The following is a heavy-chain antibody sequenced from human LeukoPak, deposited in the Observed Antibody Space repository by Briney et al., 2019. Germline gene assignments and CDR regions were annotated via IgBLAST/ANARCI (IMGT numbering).Heavy chain of an antibody. Sequence: GGSLRLSCAASGFTFSSYSMNWVRQAPGKGLEWVSSISSSSSYIYYADSVKGRFTISRDNAKNSLYLQMNSLRGEDTAVYYCARQGYSSGDMDVWGKGTTVTVSS. V-gene: IGHV3-21*01. CDR1: GFTFSSYS. CDR2: ISSSSSYI. J-gene: IGHJ6*03. D-gene: IGHD6-19*01. CDR3: ARQGYSSGDMDV.